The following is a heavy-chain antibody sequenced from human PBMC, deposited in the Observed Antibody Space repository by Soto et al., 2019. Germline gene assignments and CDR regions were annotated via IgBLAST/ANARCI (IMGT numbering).Heavy chain of an antibody. CDR2: FYYSGST. D-gene: IGHD3-10*01. J-gene: IGHJ4*02. V-gene: IGHV4-39*01. CDR3: ARRKWFSFDY. CDR1: GGSISSTSYY. Sequence: SETLSLTCTVSGGSISSTSYYWVWIRQPPGKGLEWIGSFYYSGSTYYKPSLKSRVAMSVDTSKNQFSIKLTSVTAADTAVYYCARRKWFSFDYWGQGTLVTVSS.